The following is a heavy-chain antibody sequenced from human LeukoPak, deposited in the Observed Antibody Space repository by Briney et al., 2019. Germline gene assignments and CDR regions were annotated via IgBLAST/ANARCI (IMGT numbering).Heavy chain of an antibody. V-gene: IGHV1-58*01. CDR1: GFTFTSSA. D-gene: IGHD3-22*01. Sequence: SVKVSRKASGFTFTSSAVQWVRQARGQRLEWIGWIVVGSGNTNYAQKFQERVTITRDMSTSTAYMELSSLRSEDTAVYYCAADHFAYYYDSSGYGLNNWFDPWGQGTLVTVSS. CDR2: IVVGSGNT. CDR3: AADHFAYYYDSSGYGLNNWFDP. J-gene: IGHJ5*02.